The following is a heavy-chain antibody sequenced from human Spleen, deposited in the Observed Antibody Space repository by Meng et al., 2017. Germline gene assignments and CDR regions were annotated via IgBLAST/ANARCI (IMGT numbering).Heavy chain of an antibody. V-gene: IGHV4-59*11. J-gene: IGHJ4*02. CDR1: GGTIRSHY. CDR2: IFYSGRP. D-gene: IGHD6-19*01. Sequence: QVQMQESGPGLAKPSETLSLSCTVSGGTIRSHYWSWIRQPPGKGLEWIGYIFYSGRPNYSPSLKSRVTISIDTSKNQFSLRLSSVTPADTAMYYCASGSGSGWYYFDNWGQGTLVTVSS. CDR3: ASGSGSGWYYFDN.